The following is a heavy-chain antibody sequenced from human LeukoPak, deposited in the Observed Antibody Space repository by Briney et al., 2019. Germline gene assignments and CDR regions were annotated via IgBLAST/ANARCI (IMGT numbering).Heavy chain of an antibody. J-gene: IGHJ6*03. CDR1: GNSISSGDNY. Sequence: KSSQTLSLTCTVSGNSISSGDNYWSWIRQPAGKGLEWIGRIYTSGSTNYNPSPKSRVTISVDTSKNQFSLKLSSVTAADTAVYYCARDGRGLGFYYYYMDVWGKGTTVTVSS. CDR2: IYTSGST. V-gene: IGHV4-61*02. CDR3: ARDGRGLGFYYYYMDV.